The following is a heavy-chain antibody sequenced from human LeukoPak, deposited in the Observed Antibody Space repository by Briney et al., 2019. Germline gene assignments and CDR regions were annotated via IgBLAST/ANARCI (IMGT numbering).Heavy chain of an antibody. CDR2: INHSGST. CDR1: GGSFSGYY. V-gene: IGHV4-34*01. D-gene: IGHD3-10*01. J-gene: IGHJ4*02. Sequence: MPSETLSLTCAVYGGSFSGYYWSWIRQPPGKGLEWIGEINHSGSTNYNPSLKSRVTLSVDTSKNQFSLKLSSVTAADTAVYYCARGRARYSGSGSYPSPLDYWGQGTLVTVSS. CDR3: ARGRARYSGSGSYPSPLDY.